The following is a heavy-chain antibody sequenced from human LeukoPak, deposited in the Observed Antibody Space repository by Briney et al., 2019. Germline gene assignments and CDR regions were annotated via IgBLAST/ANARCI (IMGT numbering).Heavy chain of an antibody. J-gene: IGHJ3*02. CDR2: ISGSGGST. D-gene: IGHD3-10*01. Sequence: GGSLRLSCAASGFTFSSYAMSWVRQAPGKGLEWVSAISGSGGSTYYADSVKGRFTISRDNSKNTLYLKLNGLRAEDTAVYYCAKGRDYYGSGSYAFDIWGQGTMVTVSS. V-gene: IGHV3-23*01. CDR1: GFTFSSYA. CDR3: AKGRDYYGSGSYAFDI.